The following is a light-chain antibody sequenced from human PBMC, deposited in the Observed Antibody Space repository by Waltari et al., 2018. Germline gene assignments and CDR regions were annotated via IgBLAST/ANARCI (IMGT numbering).Light chain of an antibody. Sequence: QTVVTQEPSVTVSPGGTVTLTCASSTGAVTSGDYANWFQQKPGQAPRSLISGANNKYSMTPARFSGSLLEGKAALTLSGVQPEDEAEYYCLLYYGGLWVFGGGTKLTVL. CDR2: GAN. J-gene: IGLJ3*02. CDR3: LLYYGGLWV. V-gene: IGLV7-43*01. CDR1: TGAVTSGDY.